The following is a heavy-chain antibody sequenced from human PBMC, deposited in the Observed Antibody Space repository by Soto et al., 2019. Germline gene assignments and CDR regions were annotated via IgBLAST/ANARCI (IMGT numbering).Heavy chain of an antibody. V-gene: IGHV2-5*01. J-gene: IGHJ5*01. CDR3: VLRLDVPGLAFDT. CDR2: IYWNDDK. D-gene: IGHD3-10*02. Sequence: SGPTLVNPTQTLRLTCAFSGFSLSASGASVGWIRQPPGKALEWLAHIYWNDDKRYSPSLRSRLTISKDTSKNQVVPTFNNMDPADTGTYYFVLRLDVPGLAFDTWGHGTLVTVSS. CDR1: GFSLSASGAS.